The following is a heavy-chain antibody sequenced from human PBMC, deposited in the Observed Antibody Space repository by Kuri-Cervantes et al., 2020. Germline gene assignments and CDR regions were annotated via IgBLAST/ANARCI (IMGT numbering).Heavy chain of an antibody. J-gene: IGHJ2*01. V-gene: IGHV1-18*01. CDR3: ARDRIKRPYSSSSEYFDL. CDR2: ISAYSGNT. CDR1: GYTFTSYG. D-gene: IGHD6-6*01. Sequence: ASVKVSCKASGYTFTSYGVSWVRQAPGQGLEWMGWISAYSGNTNYAQKFQGRVTITADESTSTAYMELSSLRSEDTAVYYCARDRIKRPYSSSSEYFDLWGRGTLVTVSS.